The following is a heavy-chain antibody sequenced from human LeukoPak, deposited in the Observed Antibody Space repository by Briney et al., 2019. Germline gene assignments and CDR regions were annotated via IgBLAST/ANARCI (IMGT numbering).Heavy chain of an antibody. CDR3: VRHEHNPQFDP. D-gene: IGHD1-14*01. CDR1: GGSISSPNYY. Sequence: SETLSLTCTVSGGSISSPNYYWAWVRQPPGKGQKWIGSISYSVSAHYYPSRKSRATISIDMSKNQFSLRLSSVSAADTAVYYCVRHEHNPQFDPWGQGTLVTVSS. CDR2: ISYSVSA. V-gene: IGHV4-39*01. J-gene: IGHJ5*02.